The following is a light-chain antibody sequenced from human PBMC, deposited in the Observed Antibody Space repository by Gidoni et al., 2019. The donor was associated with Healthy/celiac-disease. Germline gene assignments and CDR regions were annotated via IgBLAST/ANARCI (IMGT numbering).Light chain of an antibody. CDR3: QKYNSAPRT. J-gene: IGKJ1*01. Sequence: IQMTQSPSSLSASVGDRVTITCRASQGISNYLAWYQQKPGKVPKLLIYAASTLQTGVPSRFSGSGSGTDFTLTISSLQPEDVATYYCQKYNSAPRTFXQXTKVXIK. CDR1: QGISNY. CDR2: AAS. V-gene: IGKV1-27*01.